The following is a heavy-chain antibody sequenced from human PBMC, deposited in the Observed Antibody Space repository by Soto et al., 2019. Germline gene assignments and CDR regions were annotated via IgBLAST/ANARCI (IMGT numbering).Heavy chain of an antibody. CDR3: ARGEHVVVVAATPAPYYMDV. J-gene: IGHJ6*03. V-gene: IGHV4-34*01. Sequence: SETLSLTCAVYGGSFSGYYWSWIRQPPGKGLEWIGEINHSGSTNYNPSLKSRVTISVDTSKNQFSLKLSSVTAADTAVYYCARGEHVVVVAATPAPYYMDVWGKGTTVTVSS. CDR2: INHSGST. CDR1: GGSFSGYY. D-gene: IGHD2-15*01.